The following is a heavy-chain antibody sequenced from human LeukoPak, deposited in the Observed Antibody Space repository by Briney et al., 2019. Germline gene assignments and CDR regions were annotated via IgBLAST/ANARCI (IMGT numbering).Heavy chain of an antibody. V-gene: IGHV3-30*18. CDR3: AKGARGDTVTSIVGLNWFDP. J-gene: IGHJ5*02. D-gene: IGHD4-17*01. CDR2: ISYDGSHK. CDR1: GITFRSYG. Sequence: PGGSLILSCAASGITFRSYGMHWVRQAPGKGLEWVAVISYDGSHKYYADSVKSRFSISRDNSKNTLYLQMNSLRADDTAVYYCAKGARGDTVTSIVGLNWFDPWGQGTLVTVSS.